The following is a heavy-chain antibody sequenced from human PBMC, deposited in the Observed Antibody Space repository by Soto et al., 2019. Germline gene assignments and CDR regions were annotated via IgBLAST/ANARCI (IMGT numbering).Heavy chain of an antibody. CDR2: IYYSGST. Sequence: SETLSLTCTVSGGSISDFYWSWIRQPPGKGLEWIGYIYYSGSTNYNPSLKSRVTISVDTSKNQFSLNLRSMSPADTAVYYCARDQGGQSGNFIFDHWGQGARV. CDR3: ARDQGGQSGNFIFDH. D-gene: IGHD1-26*01. V-gene: IGHV4-59*01. CDR1: GGSISDFY. J-gene: IGHJ4*02.